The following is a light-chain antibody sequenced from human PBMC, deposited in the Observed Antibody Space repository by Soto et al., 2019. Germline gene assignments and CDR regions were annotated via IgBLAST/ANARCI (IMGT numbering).Light chain of an antibody. J-gene: IGKJ3*01. V-gene: IGKV1-9*01. Sequence: IQLTQSPSSLSATMGDRVTITCRASQAIINYLSWYQQKPGKAPKLLIYGASTLQGGGPSRFSDRGSGTHFTLTVSSLQPQDLATYYFRQRCMYPPTLGPGTKVDI. CDR2: GAS. CDR1: QAIINY. CDR3: RQRCMYPPT.